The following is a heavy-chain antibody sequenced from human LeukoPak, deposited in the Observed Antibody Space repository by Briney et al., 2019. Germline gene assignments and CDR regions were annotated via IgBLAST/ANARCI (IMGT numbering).Heavy chain of an antibody. CDR2: IRSKANSYAT. V-gene: IGHV3-73*01. CDR1: GFTFSGSA. D-gene: IGHD4-17*01. Sequence: GGSLRLSWAASGFTFSGSAIHWVRQASGKGLEWVGRIRSKANSYATSSAASVKGRFTISRDDSKNTAYLQMNSLKTEDTAVYYCTRDYGVLFDYGGQGTLVTVSS. CDR3: TRDYGVLFDY. J-gene: IGHJ4*02.